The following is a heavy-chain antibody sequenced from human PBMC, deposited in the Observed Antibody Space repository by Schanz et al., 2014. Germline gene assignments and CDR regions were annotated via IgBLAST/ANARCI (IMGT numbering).Heavy chain of an antibody. D-gene: IGHD3-22*01. J-gene: IGHJ4*02. Sequence: EVQLVESGGGLVQPGGSLRLSCAASGFTFSSYWMHWVRQVPGKGLVWISRINGDGSNTNYADSVRGRFTISRDNAKNSLYLQMNSLRAEDTAVYYCARPPHDSSGYYPFDYWGQGTLVAVSA. CDR3: ARPPHDSSGYYPFDY. CDR2: INGDGSNT. V-gene: IGHV3-74*02. CDR1: GFTFSSYW.